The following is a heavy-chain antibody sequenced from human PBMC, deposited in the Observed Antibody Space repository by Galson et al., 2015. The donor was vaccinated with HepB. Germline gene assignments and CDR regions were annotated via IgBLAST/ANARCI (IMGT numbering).Heavy chain of an antibody. D-gene: IGHD3-3*01. CDR1: GYTFATYG. V-gene: IGHV1-18*01. CDR3: ARDLYDFGDH. CDR2: MSGYNQNT. Sequence: SVKVSCKASGYTFATYGISWVRQAPGQGLEWMGWMSGYNQNTKYAQKFQGRVTMTTDTSTSTAYMELRSLRSDDTAVYFCARDLYDFGDHWGQGTLVTVSS. J-gene: IGHJ5*02.